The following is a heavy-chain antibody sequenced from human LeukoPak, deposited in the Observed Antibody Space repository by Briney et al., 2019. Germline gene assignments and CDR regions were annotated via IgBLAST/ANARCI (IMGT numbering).Heavy chain of an antibody. J-gene: IGHJ4*02. Sequence: SETLSLTCIVSGGSMSRSSYYWAWIRQPPGKRLERIGTIYYSGTTYYNPSLASRVTISVDTSKNQFSLKLTSVTAADTAVYYCARHKMGTTRLYYFDYWGQGTLVTVSS. CDR3: ARHKMGTTRLYYFDY. D-gene: IGHD1-26*01. V-gene: IGHV4-39*01. CDR1: GGSMSRSSYY. CDR2: IYYSGTT.